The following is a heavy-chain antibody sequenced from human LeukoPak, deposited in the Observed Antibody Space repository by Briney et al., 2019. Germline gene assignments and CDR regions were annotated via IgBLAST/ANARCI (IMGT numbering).Heavy chain of an antibody. J-gene: IGHJ4*02. CDR2: ISYDGSNK. V-gene: IGHV3-30-3*01. Sequence: QTGGSLRLSCAASGFTFSSYAMHWVRQAPGKGLEWVAVISYDGSNKYYADSVKGRFTISRDNSKNTLYLQMNSLRAEDTAVYYCARDRGRQQLVAPLGYWGQGTLVTVSS. CDR1: GFTFSSYA. D-gene: IGHD6-13*01. CDR3: ARDRGRQQLVAPLGY.